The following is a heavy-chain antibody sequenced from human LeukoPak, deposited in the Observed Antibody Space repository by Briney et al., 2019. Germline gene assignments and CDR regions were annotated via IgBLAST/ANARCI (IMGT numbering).Heavy chain of an antibody. CDR3: APSGSSDYYFDY. CDR2: INPSGGST. V-gene: IGHV1-46*01. J-gene: IGHJ4*02. Sequence: ASVKVSCKASGYTFTSYYMHWVRQAPGQGLEWMGIINPSGGSTSYAQKFHGRVTMTRDTSVSTAYMELSSLRSDDTAVYYCAPSGSSDYYFDYWGQGTLVTVSS. D-gene: IGHD1-26*01. CDR1: GYTFTSYY.